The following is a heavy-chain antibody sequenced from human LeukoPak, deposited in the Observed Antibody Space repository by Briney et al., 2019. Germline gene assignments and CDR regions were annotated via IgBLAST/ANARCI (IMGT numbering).Heavy chain of an antibody. CDR3: ARVHAVWPYYLDY. CDR2: INHSGST. V-gene: IGHV4-34*01. CDR1: GGSFSGYY. J-gene: IGHJ4*02. Sequence: SETLSLTCAVYGGSFSGYYWSWIRQPPGKGLEWIGEINHSGSTNYNPSLKSRVTISVDTSKNQFSLKLSSVTAADTAVYYCARVHAVWPYYLDYWGQGTLVTVSS. D-gene: IGHD2-8*01.